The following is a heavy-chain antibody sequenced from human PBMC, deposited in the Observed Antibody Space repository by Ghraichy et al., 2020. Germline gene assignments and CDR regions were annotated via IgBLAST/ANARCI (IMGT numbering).Heavy chain of an antibody. CDR3: ATELRFLEWSPHWYFDL. D-gene: IGHD3-3*01. J-gene: IGHJ2*01. Sequence: GGSLRLSCAASGFTFSTYAMSWVRQAPGKGLEWVSAISGSGGTTYYADSVKGRFTISRDNSKNTLYLEMNSLRAEDTAVYYCATELRFLEWSPHWYFDLWGRGTLVTVSS. V-gene: IGHV3-23*01. CDR2: ISGSGGTT. CDR1: GFTFSTYA.